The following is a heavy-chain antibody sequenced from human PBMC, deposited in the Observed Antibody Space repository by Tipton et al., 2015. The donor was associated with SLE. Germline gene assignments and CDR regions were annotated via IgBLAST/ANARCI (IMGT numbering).Heavy chain of an antibody. V-gene: IGHV4-59*11. J-gene: IGHJ3*02. CDR1: GGSIRSHY. CDR3: ARGVAFDI. Sequence: TLSLTCTVSGGSIRSHYWSWIRQPPGKGLEWIGYIYYSGSTNYNLSLKSRVTISVDTSKNQFSLRLSSVTAADMAVYYCARGVAFDIWGQGTMVTVSS. CDR2: IYYSGST.